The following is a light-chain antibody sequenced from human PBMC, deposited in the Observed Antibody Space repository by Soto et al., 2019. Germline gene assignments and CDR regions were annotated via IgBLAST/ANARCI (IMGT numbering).Light chain of an antibody. CDR1: QSFSSSY. J-gene: IGKJ1*01. CDR3: QQYGGSSTWT. Sequence: EIVLTQSPDTLSLSPGERATLSCRASQSFSSSYLAWYQQKPGQAPRLLIYGGSSRAIGIPDRFIGSGSGTDFTLTISILEPEDFAVDYCQQYGGSSTWTFGQGTKVESK. V-gene: IGKV3-20*01. CDR2: GGS.